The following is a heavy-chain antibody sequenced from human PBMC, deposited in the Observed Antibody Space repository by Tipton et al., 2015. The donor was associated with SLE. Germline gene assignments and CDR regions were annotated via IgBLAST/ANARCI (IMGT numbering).Heavy chain of an antibody. Sequence: TLSLTCTVSGGSISSHNWNWIRQPPGKGLEWIGHISYSDGTNYNPSLKSRVTISMDTSKNQFSLKLTSVTAADTAVYYCARDGDDFWSGYHQFDPWGQGTQVTVS. CDR1: GGSISSHN. CDR3: ARDGDDFWSGYHQFDP. CDR2: ISYSDGT. J-gene: IGHJ5*02. V-gene: IGHV4-59*11. D-gene: IGHD3-3*01.